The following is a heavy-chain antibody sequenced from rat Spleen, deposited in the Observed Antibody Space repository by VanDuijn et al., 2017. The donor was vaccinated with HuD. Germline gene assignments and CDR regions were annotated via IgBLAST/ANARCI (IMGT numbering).Heavy chain of an antibody. Sequence: EVQLVESGGGLVQPGRSLKLSCAASGFTFSDYYMVWVRQAPTKGLEWVASISTGGGNTYYRDSVKGRFTISRDNAKNTLYLQMDSLRSEDTATYYCATGGPFTYWGQGTLVTVSS. D-gene: IGHD1-11*01. CDR1: GFTFSDYY. CDR3: ATGGPFTY. CDR2: ISTGGGNT. J-gene: IGHJ3*01. V-gene: IGHV5S23*01.